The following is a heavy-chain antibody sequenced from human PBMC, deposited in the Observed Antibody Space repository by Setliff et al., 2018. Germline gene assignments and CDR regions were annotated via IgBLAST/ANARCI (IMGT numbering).Heavy chain of an antibody. CDR1: GYTFTGYY. CDR3: ARDKWALPNPNWVDP. Sequence: ASVKVSCKASGYTFTGYYIHWVRQAPGHAPEWMGWINPNIGDTNYAQNFQGWVTMPSDTSISTAYMELSRLTSDDTAVYYCARDKWALPNPNWVDPWGQGTRVTVSS. D-gene: IGHD1-26*01. V-gene: IGHV1-2*04. J-gene: IGHJ5*02. CDR2: INPNIGDT.